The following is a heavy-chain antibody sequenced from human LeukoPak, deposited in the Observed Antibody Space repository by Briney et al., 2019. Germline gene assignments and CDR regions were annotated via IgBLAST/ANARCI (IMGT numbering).Heavy chain of an antibody. CDR2: ISYDGINK. Sequence: GGSLRLSCAVSGFTFSSYAMHWVRQAPGKGLEWVAVISYDGINKYYADSVKGRFTISRDNSKNTLYLQMNSLRAEDTAVYYCASGNNRESSTSPLFYWGQGTLVTVSS. CDR1: GFTFSSYA. CDR3: ASGNNRESSTSPLFY. J-gene: IGHJ4*02. V-gene: IGHV3-30-3*01. D-gene: IGHD2-2*01.